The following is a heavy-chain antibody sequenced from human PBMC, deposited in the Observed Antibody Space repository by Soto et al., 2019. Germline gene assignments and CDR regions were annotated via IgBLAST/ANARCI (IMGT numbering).Heavy chain of an antibody. CDR2: IYDSGST. J-gene: IGHJ4*02. CDR1: GGSINNYY. D-gene: IGHD3-16*02. Sequence: QVQLQESGPGLVKASETLSLSCTVSGGSINNYYWRWIRQPPGKGLEWIGWIGYIYDSGSTNYNPSLKSRGTISVDTSKIQFSLKLSSVTAADTAVYYCARGELHLGELSRFYFDNWGQGTVVTVSS. CDR3: ARGELHLGELSRFYFDN. V-gene: IGHV4-59*01.